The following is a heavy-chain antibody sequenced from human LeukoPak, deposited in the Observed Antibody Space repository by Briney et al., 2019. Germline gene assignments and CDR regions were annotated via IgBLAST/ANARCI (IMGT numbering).Heavy chain of an antibody. CDR2: IIPIFGTA. J-gene: IGHJ6*03. CDR3: ARQLLVSLRYYYYMDV. Sequence: GASVKVSCKASGGTFSSYAISWVRQAPGQGLEWIGGIIPIFGTANYAQKFQGRVTITADESTSTAYMELSSLRSEDTAVYYCARQLLVSLRYYYYMDVWGKGTTVTISS. V-gene: IGHV1-69*13. CDR1: GGTFSSYA. D-gene: IGHD5/OR15-5a*01.